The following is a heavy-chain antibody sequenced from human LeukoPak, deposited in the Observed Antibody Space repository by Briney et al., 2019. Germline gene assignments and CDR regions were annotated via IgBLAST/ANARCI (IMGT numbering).Heavy chain of an antibody. Sequence: GGSLRLSCAVSGFTFDDYAMHWVRQESGKGLEWVSGISWNSGTIVYADSVKGRFTTSRDNAKNSLFLQMNSLRPEDTALYYCAKAKYYDILTGPTNHWHFDLWGRGTLVAVSS. D-gene: IGHD3-9*01. CDR1: GFTFDDYA. V-gene: IGHV3-9*01. CDR3: AKAKYYDILTGPTNHWHFDL. J-gene: IGHJ2*01. CDR2: ISWNSGTI.